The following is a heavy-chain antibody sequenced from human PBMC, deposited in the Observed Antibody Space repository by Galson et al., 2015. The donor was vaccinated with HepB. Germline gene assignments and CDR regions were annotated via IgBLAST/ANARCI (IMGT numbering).Heavy chain of an antibody. CDR1: GYIFTSYA. V-gene: IGHV7-4-1*02. CDR2: INTNTGNP. J-gene: IGHJ4*02. Sequence: QSGAEVKKPGESLKISCTASGYIFTSYAMNWVRQAPGQGLEWIGWINTNTGNPTYAQGFTGRFVFSLDTSVSTAYLQISSLKAEDTAVYYCARDAAIIAVAGTGPDFDYWGQGTLVTVSS. D-gene: IGHD6-19*01. CDR3: ARDAAIIAVAGTGPDFDY.